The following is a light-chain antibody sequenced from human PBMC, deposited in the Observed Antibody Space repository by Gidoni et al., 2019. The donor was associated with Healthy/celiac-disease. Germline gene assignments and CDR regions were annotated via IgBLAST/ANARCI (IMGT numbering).Light chain of an antibody. J-gene: IGLJ3*02. CDR1: SSNIGSNT. V-gene: IGLV1-44*01. Sequence: QSVLTQPPSASGPPGQRVTISCSGSSSNIGSNTVNWYQHLPGAAPKRLIYSTNQRPSGVPDRFSGSKSGTSASLAISGLQSEDEADYYCAAWDDSLNGWVFGGGTKLTVL. CDR2: STN. CDR3: AAWDDSLNGWV.